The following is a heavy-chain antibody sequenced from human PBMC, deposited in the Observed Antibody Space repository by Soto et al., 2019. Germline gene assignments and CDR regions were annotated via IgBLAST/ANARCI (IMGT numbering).Heavy chain of an antibody. J-gene: IGHJ6*03. CDR2: ISGSGGST. D-gene: IGHD3-16*02. V-gene: IGHV3-23*01. Sequence: EVQLLESGGGLVQPGGSLRLSCAACGFTFSSYAMSWVRQAPGKGLEWVSAISGSGGSTYYADSVKGRFTISRDNSKNTLYLQMNSLRAEDTAVYYCAKGYTSVHYYYMDVWGKGTTVTVSS. CDR3: AKGYTSVHYYYMDV. CDR1: GFTFSSYA.